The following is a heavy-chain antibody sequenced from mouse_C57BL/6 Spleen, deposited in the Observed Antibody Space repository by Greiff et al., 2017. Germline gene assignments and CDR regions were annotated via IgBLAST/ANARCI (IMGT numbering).Heavy chain of an antibody. CDR3: AIREQGGACSMDY. J-gene: IGHJ4*01. CDR2: IHPSSGSL. CDR1: GYTFTGYW. V-gene: IGHV1-64*01. Sequence: QVHLQQSGAELVKPGASVKLSCKASGYTFTGYWMHWVKQRPGQGLEWIGMIHPSSGSLNYNEKFKSKATLTVDKSSSTVYMQLSSLTSEDSAVYYCAIREQGGACSMDYWGQGTSVTVSS.